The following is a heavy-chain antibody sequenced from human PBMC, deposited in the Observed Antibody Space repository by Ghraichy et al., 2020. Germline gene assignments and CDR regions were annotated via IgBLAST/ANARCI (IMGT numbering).Heavy chain of an antibody. CDR1: GYPFKSYG. V-gene: IGHV1-18*04. Sequence: ASEKVSCKTAGYPFKSYGITWVRQAPGQGLEWMGWVSPYNGKTNLAQKFQGRVSMTTDTSTATAYMELRSLRSDDTAIFYCARDLYDNSGYKLDFWGQETLVTVSS. CDR3: ARDLYDNSGYKLDF. D-gene: IGHD3-22*01. CDR2: VSPYNGKT. J-gene: IGHJ4*02.